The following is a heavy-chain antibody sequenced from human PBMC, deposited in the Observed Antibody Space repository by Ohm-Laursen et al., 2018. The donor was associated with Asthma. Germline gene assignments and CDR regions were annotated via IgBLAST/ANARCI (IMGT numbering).Heavy chain of an antibody. J-gene: IGHJ3*02. CDR1: GFTFRSYA. V-gene: IGHV3-30-3*01. CDR3: ARDEPNSMIVVQDAFDI. CDR2: GGSYYDGGLK. Sequence: SSLRLSCAASGFTFRSYAMHWVRQAPGKGLEWVAVGGSYYDGGLKYYADSVNGRFTVSRDDSKNTLYLQMNSLRPDDTAVYYCARDEPNSMIVVQDAFDIWGQGTMVTVSS. D-gene: IGHD3-22*01.